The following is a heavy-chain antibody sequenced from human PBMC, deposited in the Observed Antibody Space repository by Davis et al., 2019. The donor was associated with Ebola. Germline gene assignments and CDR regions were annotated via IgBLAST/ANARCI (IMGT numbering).Heavy chain of an antibody. CDR2: IIPIFGTA. V-gene: IGHV1-69*06. CDR3: ARGRGVPYGMDV. CDR1: RGTLSSYA. D-gene: IGHD3-16*01. J-gene: IGHJ6*02. Sequence: AASVTVSCKASRGTLSSYAISWVRQAPGQGLEWMGGIIPIFGTANYAQKFQGRVTITADKPTSTAYMELSSLRSEDTAVYYCARGRGVPYGMDVWGQGTTVTVSS.